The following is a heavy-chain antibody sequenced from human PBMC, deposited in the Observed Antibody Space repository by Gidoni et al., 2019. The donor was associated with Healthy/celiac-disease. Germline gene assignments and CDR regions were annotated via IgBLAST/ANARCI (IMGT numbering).Heavy chain of an antibody. J-gene: IGHJ6*02. D-gene: IGHD6-13*01. CDR3: ARYSSIAAAGTHYYYYGMDV. CDR2: INPNSGGT. CDR1: GYTFTGYY. V-gene: IGHV1-2*02. Sequence: QVQLVQSGAEVKQPGASVTVSCTASGYTFTGYYMHWVRQAPGQGLAWMGWINPNSGGTNYAQKFQGRVTMTRDTTISTAYMELSRLRSDDTAVYYCARYSSIAAAGTHYYYYGMDVWGQGTTVTVSS.